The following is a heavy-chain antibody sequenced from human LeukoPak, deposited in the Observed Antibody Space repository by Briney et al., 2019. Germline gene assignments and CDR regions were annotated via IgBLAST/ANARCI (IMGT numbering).Heavy chain of an antibody. CDR2: ISSSTIYT. CDR3: ARGGSGNWNAPFDY. D-gene: IGHD1-1*01. Sequence: GGSLRLSCAASGFTFSSYAMSWVRQTPGKGPEWVSSISSSTIYTYYADSVKGRFTISRDNAKNSLYLQMNSLRAEDTAVYYCARGGSGNWNAPFDYWGQGTLVTVSS. J-gene: IGHJ4*02. CDR1: GFTFSSYA. V-gene: IGHV3-21*01.